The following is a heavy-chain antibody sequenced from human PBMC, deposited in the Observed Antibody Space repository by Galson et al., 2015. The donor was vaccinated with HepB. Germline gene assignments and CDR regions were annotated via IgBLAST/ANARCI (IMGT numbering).Heavy chain of an antibody. CDR1: GYTFTSYG. V-gene: IGHV1-18*01. D-gene: IGHD3-22*01. CDR3: AREQVINYYDKDAFDI. CDR2: ISAYNGNT. J-gene: IGHJ3*02. Sequence: SVKVSCKASGYTFTSYGISWVRQAPEQGLEWMGWISAYNGNTNYAQKLQGRVTMTTDTSTSTAYMELRSLRSDDTAVYYCAREQVINYYDKDAFDIWGQGTMVTVSS.